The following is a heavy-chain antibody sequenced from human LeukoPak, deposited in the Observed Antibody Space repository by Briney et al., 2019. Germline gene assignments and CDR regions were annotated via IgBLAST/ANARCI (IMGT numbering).Heavy chain of an antibody. Sequence: PSETLSLTCTISGSSVTSVSHYWGWIRQPPGKGLEWIGDIYYTGSTYYSPSLRSRVTMSVHTSENQFSLRLNSVTAVDTAVYYCARRWGNIVGVTYEYWGQGTLVTVSS. J-gene: IGHJ4*02. CDR2: IYYTGST. CDR3: ARRWGNIVGVTYEY. V-gene: IGHV4-39*01. D-gene: IGHD3-16*01. CDR1: GSSVTSVSHY.